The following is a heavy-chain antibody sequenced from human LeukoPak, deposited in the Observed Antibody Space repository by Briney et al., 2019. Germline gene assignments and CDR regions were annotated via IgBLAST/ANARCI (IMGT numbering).Heavy chain of an antibody. Sequence: KPSETLSLTCTVSGGSISSYYWSWIRQPPGKGLEWIGYIYYSGSTNYNPSLKSRVTISVDTSKNQFSLKLSSVTAADTALYFCARDDTYFYDSSGHGFDFWGQGTLVTVSP. D-gene: IGHD3-22*01. J-gene: IGHJ4*02. CDR3: ARDDTYFYDSSGHGFDF. V-gene: IGHV4-59*12. CDR1: GGSISSYY. CDR2: IYYSGST.